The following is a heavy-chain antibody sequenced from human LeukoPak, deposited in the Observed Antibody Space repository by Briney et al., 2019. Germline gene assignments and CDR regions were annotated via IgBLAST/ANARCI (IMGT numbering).Heavy chain of an antibody. CDR1: GFTLNAYW. Sequence: GGSLRLSCAASGFTLNAYWMTWVRQAPGKGLEWVANIKQDGSEKYYVDSVKGRFTISRDNAKNSLYLQMNSLRAEDTAVYYCARVVYCSGGSCHGFDIWGQGTMVTVSS. D-gene: IGHD2-15*01. CDR3: ARVVYCSGGSCHGFDI. J-gene: IGHJ3*02. V-gene: IGHV3-7*04. CDR2: IKQDGSEK.